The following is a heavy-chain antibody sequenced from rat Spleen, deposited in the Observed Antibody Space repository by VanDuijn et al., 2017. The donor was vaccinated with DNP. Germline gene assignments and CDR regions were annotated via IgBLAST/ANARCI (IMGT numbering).Heavy chain of an antibody. J-gene: IGHJ3*01. CDR3: ATDRNGFTWFAY. CDR1: GFTFSNHY. CDR2: SSTGGGST. Sequence: EVQLVESGGGLVQPGRSLRLSCAASGFTFSNHYMAWVRQAPTKGLEWVAYSSTGGGSTDYRDSVKGRFTISRDNAKSTLYLQMESLRSEDTATYYCATDRNGFTWFAYWGQGTLVTVSS. V-gene: IGHV5-27*01. D-gene: IGHD1-6*01.